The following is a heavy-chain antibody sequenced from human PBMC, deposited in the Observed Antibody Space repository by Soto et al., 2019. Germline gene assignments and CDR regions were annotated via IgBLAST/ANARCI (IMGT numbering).Heavy chain of an antibody. Sequence: SETLSLTCAVSGGSISSSNWWSWVRQPPGKGLEWIGEIYHSGSTNYNPSLKSRVTISVDKSKNQFSLKLSSVTAADTAVYYCARGTAVAGRWGGDAFDIWGQGTMVTVSS. J-gene: IGHJ3*02. V-gene: IGHV4-4*02. CDR3: ARGTAVAGRWGGDAFDI. CDR2: IYHSGST. D-gene: IGHD6-19*01. CDR1: GGSISSSNW.